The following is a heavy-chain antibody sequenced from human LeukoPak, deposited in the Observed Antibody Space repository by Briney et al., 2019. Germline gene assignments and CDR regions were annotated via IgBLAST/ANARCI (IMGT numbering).Heavy chain of an antibody. J-gene: IGHJ5*02. Sequence: SETLSLTCTASGGSISSYYWSWIRQLPGKGLEGIGYIYYSGSTNYNPSLKSRVTISVDTSKNQFSLKLSSVTAADTAVYYCARDARGTYCSSTSCYSDNWFDPWGQGTLVTVSS. CDR1: GGSISSYY. D-gene: IGHD2-2*01. CDR3: ARDARGTYCSSTSCYSDNWFDP. CDR2: IYYSGST. V-gene: IGHV4-59*01.